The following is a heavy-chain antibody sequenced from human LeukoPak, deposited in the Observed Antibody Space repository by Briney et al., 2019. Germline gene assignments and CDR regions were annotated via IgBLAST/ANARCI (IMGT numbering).Heavy chain of an antibody. Sequence: GKSLRLSCAASGFTFSNYGMHWVRQAPGKGLELVSGISGSGGSTYYADSVRDRFTISRDNSKNTLFLQMNSLRIEDTAVYYCAKVFEVRGARRPKDYWGQGTLVIVSS. CDR1: GFTFSNYG. CDR2: ISGSGGST. J-gene: IGHJ4*02. CDR3: AKVFEVRGARRPKDY. D-gene: IGHD3-10*01. V-gene: IGHV3-NL1*01.